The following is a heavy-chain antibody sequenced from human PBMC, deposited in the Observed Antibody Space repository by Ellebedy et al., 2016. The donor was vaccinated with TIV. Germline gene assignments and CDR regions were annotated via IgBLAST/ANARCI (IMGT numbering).Heavy chain of an antibody. V-gene: IGHV3-74*01. CDR1: AFTFSRYW. D-gene: IGHD4-23*01. J-gene: IGHJ4*02. Sequence: GESLKISCAASAFTFSRYWMYWVRQAPGKGLVWVSRIKYDGSITTYADYVKGRFTISRDNSTNTLYLQMNSLRAEETAVYYCARDAADSGGKFDYWGQGALVTVSS. CDR3: ARDAADSGGKFDY. CDR2: IKYDGSIT.